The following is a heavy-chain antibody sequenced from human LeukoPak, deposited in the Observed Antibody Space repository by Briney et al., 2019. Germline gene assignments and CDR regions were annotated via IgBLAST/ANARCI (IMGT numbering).Heavy chain of an antibody. Sequence: GGSLRLSCAGSGFSFSSYGMHWVRQAPGKGLEWMAFIRSDGSNKYYADSVKVRFTISTDNAKNSLYLQTNSLRAEDTALYYCAKGFGPGPGTYPIDYWGQGTLVTVSS. D-gene: IGHD3-10*01. CDR1: GFSFSSYG. V-gene: IGHV3-30*02. CDR2: IRSDGSNK. J-gene: IGHJ4*02. CDR3: AKGFGPGPGTYPIDY.